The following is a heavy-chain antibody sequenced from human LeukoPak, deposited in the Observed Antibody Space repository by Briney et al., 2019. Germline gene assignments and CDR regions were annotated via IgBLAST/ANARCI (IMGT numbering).Heavy chain of an antibody. V-gene: IGHV4-4*07. CDR1: GASISSYF. D-gene: IGHD3-22*01. CDR2: IFHSGST. CDR3: AREAFSSGYYDDY. J-gene: IGHJ4*02. Sequence: SETLSLTCTVFGASISSYFWSWIRQPAGKGLEWIGSIFHSGSTYYNPSLQSRVTILVDTSKNQFSLKLSTAMYYCAREAFSSGYYDDYWGQGTLVTVSS.